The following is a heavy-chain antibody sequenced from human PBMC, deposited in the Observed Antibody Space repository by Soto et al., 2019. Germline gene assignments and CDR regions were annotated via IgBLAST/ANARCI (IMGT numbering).Heavy chain of an antibody. CDR1: GGSITSND. CDR2: SYTSWTT. J-gene: IGHJ5*01. CDR3: ARERAAPSWIDS. D-gene: IGHD6-6*01. V-gene: IGHV4-4*07. Sequence: SETLSLTCACSGGSITSNDWTWSRRTAGKGFECVAGSYTSWTTDYNPSLKVRLSMSLHPSKNQFSLSLASVTAADTGIYYCARERAAPSWIDSWGQVLPVILSS.